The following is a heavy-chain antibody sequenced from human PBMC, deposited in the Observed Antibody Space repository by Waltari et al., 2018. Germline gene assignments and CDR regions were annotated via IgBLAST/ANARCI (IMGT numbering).Heavy chain of an antibody. Sequence: EVQLVESGGGLVQPGGSLRLSCEASGFTFSSYWMHWVRQAPGKGLGWVSRINSDGSSTSYADSVKGRFTISRDNAKNTLYLQMNSLRAEDTAVYYCVNVGYYGMDVWGQGTTVTVSS. CDR2: INSDGSST. V-gene: IGHV3-74*01. J-gene: IGHJ6*02. CDR1: GFTFSSYW. CDR3: VNVGYYGMDV.